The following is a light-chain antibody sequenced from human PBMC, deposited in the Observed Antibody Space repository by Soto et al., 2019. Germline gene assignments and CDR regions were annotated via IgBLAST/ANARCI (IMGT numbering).Light chain of an antibody. Sequence: QSVLTQPASVSGSPGQSITISCTGTSSNVGSYNLVSWYQQCPDKAPKLLIYEVGKRPSGVSNRFSGSKSGNTASLTISGLQAEDEADYYCCSYVGSSSLVFGGGTQLTVL. V-gene: IGLV2-23*02. CDR3: CSYVGSSSLV. CDR1: SSNVGSYNL. J-gene: IGLJ3*02. CDR2: EVG.